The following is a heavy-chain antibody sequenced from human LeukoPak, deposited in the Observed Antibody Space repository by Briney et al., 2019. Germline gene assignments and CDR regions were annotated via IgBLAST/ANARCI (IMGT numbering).Heavy chain of an antibody. CDR3: AKEGIQYDILTGFDY. V-gene: IGHV3-30*02. D-gene: IGHD3-9*01. J-gene: IGHJ4*02. CDR2: IRYDGSNK. Sequence: GGSLRLSCAASGFTFSSYGMHWVRQAPGKGLEWVAFIRYDGSNKYYADSVKGRFTIYRDNSKNTLYLQMNSLRAEDTAVYYCAKEGIQYDILTGFDYWGQGTLVTVSS. CDR1: GFTFSSYG.